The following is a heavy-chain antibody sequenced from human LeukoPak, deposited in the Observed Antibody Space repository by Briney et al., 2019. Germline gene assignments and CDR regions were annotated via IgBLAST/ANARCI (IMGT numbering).Heavy chain of an antibody. CDR3: ARIGVDAFDI. CDR2: INSDGSST. J-gene: IGHJ3*02. CDR1: GFTFSSYW. V-gene: IGHV3-74*01. Sequence: GGSVRLSCAASGFTFSSYWMHWVRQAPGKGLVWVSRINSDGSSTSYADSVKGRFTISRDNAENSLYLQMNSLRAEDTAVYYCARIGVDAFDIWGQGTMVTVSS.